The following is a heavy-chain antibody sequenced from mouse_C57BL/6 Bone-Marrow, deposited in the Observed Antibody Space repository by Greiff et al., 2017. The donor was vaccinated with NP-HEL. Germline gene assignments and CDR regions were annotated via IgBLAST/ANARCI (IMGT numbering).Heavy chain of an antibody. Sequence: EVQLQQSGPELVKPGASVKISCKASGYTFTDYYMNWVKQSHGKSLEWIGDINPNNGGTSYNQKFKGKATLTVDKSSSTAYMELRSLTSEDSAVYYCARWNGLLRWLQGYYFDYWGQGTTLTVSS. J-gene: IGHJ2*01. CDR3: ARWNGLLRWLQGYYFDY. V-gene: IGHV1-26*01. D-gene: IGHD2-3*01. CDR1: GYTFTDYY. CDR2: INPNNGGT.